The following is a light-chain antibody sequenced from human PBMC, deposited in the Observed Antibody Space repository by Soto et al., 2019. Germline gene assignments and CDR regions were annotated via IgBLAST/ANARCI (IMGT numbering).Light chain of an antibody. CDR1: QGIRNG. CDR3: VQHKSYPWT. V-gene: IGKV1-17*01. CDR2: AAS. J-gene: IGKJ1*01. Sequence: DIQMTQSPSSLSASIGDRVTITCRASQGIRNGLGWYQQKPGKAPKCLIYAASTLQSGVPSRFSGSGSGTELTLTISSQQPEDLATYYCVQHKSYPWTFGQGTKVEIK.